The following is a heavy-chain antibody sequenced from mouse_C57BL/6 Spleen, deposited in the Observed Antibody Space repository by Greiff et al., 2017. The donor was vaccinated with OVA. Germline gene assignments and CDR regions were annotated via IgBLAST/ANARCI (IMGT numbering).Heavy chain of an antibody. D-gene: IGHD1-3*01. CDR3: ARWDSGYAMDY. CDR2: IHPNSGST. CDR1: GYTFTSYW. J-gene: IGHJ4*01. V-gene: IGHV1-64*01. Sequence: QVQLQQPGAELVKPGASVKLSCKASGYTFTSYWMHWVKQRPGHGLEWIGMIHPNSGSTNYNEKFKSKATLTVDKSSSTAYMQLSSLTSEDSAVYYCARWDSGYAMDYWGQGTSVTVSA.